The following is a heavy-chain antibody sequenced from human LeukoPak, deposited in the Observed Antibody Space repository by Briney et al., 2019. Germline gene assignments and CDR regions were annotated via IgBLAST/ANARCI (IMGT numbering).Heavy chain of an antibody. Sequence: SVKVSCKASGGTFSSYAISWVRQAPGQGLEWMGGIIPILGTANYAQKFQGRVTITTDESTSTAYMELSSLRSEDTAVYYCATYYYDSSGYYSLPLFDYWGQGTLVTVSS. CDR3: ATYYYDSSGYYSLPLFDY. CDR2: IIPILGTA. V-gene: IGHV1-69*05. CDR1: GGTFSSYA. J-gene: IGHJ4*02. D-gene: IGHD3-22*01.